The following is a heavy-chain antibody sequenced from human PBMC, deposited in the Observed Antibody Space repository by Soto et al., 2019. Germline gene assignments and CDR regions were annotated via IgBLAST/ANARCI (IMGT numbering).Heavy chain of an antibody. V-gene: IGHV2-5*02. D-gene: IGHD2-2*01. J-gene: IGHJ5*02. CDR3: AHRRRYCISTRCYVSWFDP. Sequence: QITLKESGPTLVKPTQTLTLTCTFSGFSLSTSGVGVGWIRQPPGKALEWLALIYWDDDKRYSPSLKSRLTITKDTAKNQVVLTMTNMDPADTATYYCAHRRRYCISTRCYVSWFDPWGQGTLVTVSS. CDR2: IYWDDDK. CDR1: GFSLSTSGVG.